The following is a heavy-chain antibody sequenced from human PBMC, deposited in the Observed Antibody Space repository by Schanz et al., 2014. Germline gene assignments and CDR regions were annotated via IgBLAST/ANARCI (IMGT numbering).Heavy chain of an antibody. CDR2: VSSRGDEI. CDR3: AKDLGVDCGDGCFNWYFDL. J-gene: IGHJ2*01. CDR1: TFTFDHYA. V-gene: IGHV3-23*04. D-gene: IGHD2-21*02. Sequence: EVQLVESGGGLVQPGGSLRLSCSASTFTFDHYAMTWVRQAPGKGLEWVAAVSSRGDEIKYADSVRGRFTISRDNSRSTMYLQMNSLRAEDTAVYFCAKDLGVDCGDGCFNWYFDLWGRGTLVTVSS.